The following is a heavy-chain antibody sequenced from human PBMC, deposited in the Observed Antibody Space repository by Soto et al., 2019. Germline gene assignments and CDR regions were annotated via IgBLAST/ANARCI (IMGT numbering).Heavy chain of an antibody. CDR2: IYYSGST. CDR3: ARGRGGYSGSYSDAFDI. J-gene: IGHJ3*02. V-gene: IGHV4-59*01. CDR1: GGSISSYY. Sequence: KTSETLSLTCTVSGGSISSYYWSWIRQPPGKGLEWIGYIYYSGSTNYNPSLKSRVTISVDTSKNQFSLKLSSVTAADTAVYYCARGRGGYSGSYSDAFDIWGQGTMVTVSS. D-gene: IGHD1-26*01.